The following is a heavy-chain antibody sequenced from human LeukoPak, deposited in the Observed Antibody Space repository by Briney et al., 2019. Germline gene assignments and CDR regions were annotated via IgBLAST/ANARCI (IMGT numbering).Heavy chain of an antibody. J-gene: IGHJ5*02. D-gene: IGHD2-2*01. Sequence: GGSLRLSCAASGFTFDDYAMHWVRQAPGKGLEWVSGISWNSGSIGYADSVKGRFTISRDNAKNSLYLQMNSLRTEDMALYYCAKGARSVVPASGFDPWGQGTLVTVSS. CDR1: GFTFDDYA. CDR2: ISWNSGSI. V-gene: IGHV3-9*03. CDR3: AKGARSVVPASGFDP.